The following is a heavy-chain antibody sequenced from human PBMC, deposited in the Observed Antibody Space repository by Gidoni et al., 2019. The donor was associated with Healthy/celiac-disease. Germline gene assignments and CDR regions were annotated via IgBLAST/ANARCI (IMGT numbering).Heavy chain of an antibody. D-gene: IGHD6-19*01. J-gene: IGHJ4*02. CDR2: INHSGST. V-gene: IGHV4-34*01. CDR3: ARGRGSSGWYSPRHFDY. Sequence: QVQLQQWGAGLLKLSETLSLTCAVYGGSFSGYYWSWIRQPPGKGLEWIGEINHSGSTNYNPSLKSRVTISVDTSKNQFSLKLSSVTAADTAVYYCARGRGSSGWYSPRHFDYWGQGTLVTVSS. CDR1: GGSFSGYY.